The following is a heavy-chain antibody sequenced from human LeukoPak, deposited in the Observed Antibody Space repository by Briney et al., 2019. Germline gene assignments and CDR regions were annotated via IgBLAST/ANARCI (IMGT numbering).Heavy chain of an antibody. D-gene: IGHD5-24*01. CDR1: EFTFSSYG. J-gene: IGHJ3*02. V-gene: IGHV3-21*01. Sequence: GGSLRLSCAASEFTFSSYGMSWVRQAPGKGLEWVSSISSSSSYIYYADSVKGRFTISRDNAKNSLYLQMNSLRAEDTAVYYCARGWRGAFDIWGQGTMVTVSS. CDR3: ARGWRGAFDI. CDR2: ISSSSSYI.